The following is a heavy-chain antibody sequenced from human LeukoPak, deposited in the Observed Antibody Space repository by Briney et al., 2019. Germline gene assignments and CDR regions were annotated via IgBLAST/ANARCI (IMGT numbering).Heavy chain of an antibody. CDR1: GFTFSSYV. V-gene: IGHV3-30*02. Sequence: GGSLRLSCAASGFTFSSYVMHWVRQAPGKGLEWEAFIRYDGTNRYYADSVKGRFTISRDNSKNTLYLQMNSLRAEDTAVYYCAKSTIVGATVDAFDIWGQGTMVTVSS. J-gene: IGHJ3*02. D-gene: IGHD1-26*01. CDR2: IRYDGTNR. CDR3: AKSTIVGATVDAFDI.